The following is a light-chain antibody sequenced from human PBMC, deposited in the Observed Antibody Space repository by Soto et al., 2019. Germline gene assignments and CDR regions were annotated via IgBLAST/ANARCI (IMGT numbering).Light chain of an antibody. CDR3: QQLNSYPRT. CDR1: QSITIY. Sequence: DIQMTQSPSSLSASVGDRVTITCRASQSITIYLNWYQQKPGEAPNLLIFGASTLQSGVPSRFSGSGSGTDFTLTISSLQPEDFATYYCQQLNSYPRTFGQGTKVDIK. J-gene: IGKJ1*01. CDR2: GAS. V-gene: IGKV1-39*01.